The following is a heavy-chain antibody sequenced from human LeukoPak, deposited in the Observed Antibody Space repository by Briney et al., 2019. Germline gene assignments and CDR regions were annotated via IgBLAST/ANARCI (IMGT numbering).Heavy chain of an antibody. CDR1: GFPFSTYA. Sequence: GGSLRLPCAASGFPFSTYAMHWVRQAPDKGLERVAFISYDGSNKYYADSVKGRFTISRDNSKNTLYLQINSLRPEDTAVYYCARAEYTTSPRIDYWGQGTLVTVSS. J-gene: IGHJ4*02. V-gene: IGHV3-30-3*01. CDR2: ISYDGSNK. CDR3: ARAEYTTSPRIDY. D-gene: IGHD6-6*01.